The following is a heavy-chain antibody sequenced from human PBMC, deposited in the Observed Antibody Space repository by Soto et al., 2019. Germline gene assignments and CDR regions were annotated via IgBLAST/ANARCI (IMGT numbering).Heavy chain of an antibody. CDR1: GDSISSGDYY. D-gene: IGHD2-2*01. J-gene: IGHJ2*01. V-gene: IGHV4-30-4*01. CDR2: VYYSGTT. Sequence: QVQLQESGPGLVKPSQILSLTCTVSGDSISSGDYYWSWIRQSPGKDLEWIGYVYYSGTTYYNPSLKSRVTVSVDRSKNQFSLKLNSVTAADTAVYYCARGYCGSTSCYGWWNFAVWGRGTLVTVSS. CDR3: ARGYCGSTSCYGWWNFAV.